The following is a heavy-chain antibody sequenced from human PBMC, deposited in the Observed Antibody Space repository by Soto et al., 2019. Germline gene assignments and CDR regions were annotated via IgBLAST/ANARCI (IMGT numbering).Heavy chain of an antibody. CDR3: ARGHNYGDYVGWFDP. CDR2: IRWNSGSM. Sequence: EVQLVESGGGLVQPGGSLRLSCAASGFTSDNYAMHWVRHAPGKGLEWVSGIRWNSGSMAYADSVKGRFTNSRDSAKNSLYLQMNSLRPEDTALYYCARGHNYGDYVGWFDPWGQGTLVTVS. CDR1: GFTSDNYA. D-gene: IGHD4-17*01. V-gene: IGHV3-9*02. J-gene: IGHJ5*02.